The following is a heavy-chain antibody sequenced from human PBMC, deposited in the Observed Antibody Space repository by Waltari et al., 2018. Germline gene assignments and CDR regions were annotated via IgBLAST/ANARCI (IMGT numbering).Heavy chain of an antibody. V-gene: IGHV3-30*18. D-gene: IGHD4-4*01. CDR3: AKGPSHTVTSLDY. Sequence: QVQLVESGGGVVQPGRSLRLSCAASGFTFSSYGMHWVRQAPGKGLEGVAVIWYDGSNKYYADSVKGRFTISRDNSKNTLYRQMNSLRAEDTAMYYCAKGPSHTVTSLDYWGQGTLVTVSS. CDR2: IWYDGSNK. J-gene: IGHJ4*02. CDR1: GFTFSSYG.